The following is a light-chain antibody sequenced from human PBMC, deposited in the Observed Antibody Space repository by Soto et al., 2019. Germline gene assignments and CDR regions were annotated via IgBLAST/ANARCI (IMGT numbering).Light chain of an antibody. CDR2: GNN. CDR3: QSYDSSLSGYV. J-gene: IGLJ1*01. V-gene: IGLV1-40*01. Sequence: QSVLTQPPSVSGAPGQRVTISCTGGSANIGAAYNVDWYQQLPGTAPKLLIYGNNNRPSGVPARSSGSKSGTSASLAIAGLQAEDEGDYYCQSYDSSLSGYVFGTGTKVTVL. CDR1: SANIGAAYN.